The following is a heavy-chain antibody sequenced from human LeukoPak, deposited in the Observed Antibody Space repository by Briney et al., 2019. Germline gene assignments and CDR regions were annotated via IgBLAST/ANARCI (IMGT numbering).Heavy chain of an antibody. Sequence: GGSLRLSCAASGFTFSSYAMHWVRQAPGKGLEWVAVISYDGSNKYYADSVKGRFTISRDNSKNTLYLQMNSLRAEDTAVYYCAKDPIIVLMVYARGDDVDYWGQGTLVTVSS. CDR1: GFTFSSYA. J-gene: IGHJ4*02. V-gene: IGHV3-30-3*01. CDR2: ISYDGSNK. D-gene: IGHD2-8*01. CDR3: AKDPIIVLMVYARGDDVDY.